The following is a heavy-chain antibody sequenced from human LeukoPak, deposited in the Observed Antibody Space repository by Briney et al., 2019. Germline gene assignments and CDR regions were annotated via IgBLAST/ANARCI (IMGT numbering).Heavy chain of an antibody. CDR2: INSDGSST. V-gene: IGHV3-74*01. J-gene: IGHJ4*02. CDR3: ARDGYASGRDY. Sequence: PGGSLRLSCAASGFTFRSYWMHWVRHAPGKGLVWVSRINSDGSSTSYADSVKGRFTISRDNAKNTLYLQMNSLRAEDTAVYYCARDGYASGRDYWGQGTLVTVSS. D-gene: IGHD6-25*01. CDR1: GFTFRSYW.